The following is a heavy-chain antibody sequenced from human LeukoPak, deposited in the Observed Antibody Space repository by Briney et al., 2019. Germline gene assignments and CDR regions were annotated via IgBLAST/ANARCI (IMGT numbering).Heavy chain of an antibody. CDR1: GGSFSGYY. CDR2: INHSGST. V-gene: IGHV4-34*01. Sequence: SETLSLTCAVYGGSFSGYYWSWLRQPPGKGLEWIGEINHSGSTNYNPSLKSRVTISVDTSKNQFSLKLSSVTAADTAVYYCARGRPRYYYYYYGMDVWGQGTTVTVSS. CDR3: ARGRPRYYYYYYGMDV. D-gene: IGHD6-6*01. J-gene: IGHJ6*02.